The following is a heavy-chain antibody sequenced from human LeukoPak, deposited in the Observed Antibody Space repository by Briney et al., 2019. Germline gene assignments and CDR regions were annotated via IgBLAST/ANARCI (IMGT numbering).Heavy chain of an antibody. D-gene: IGHD5-24*01. Sequence: ASVKVSCKASGSTFTGYYIHWVRQAPGQGLEWMGWINPNSGGTNYAQKFQGRVTMTSDTSISTAYMELNSLRSDDTAVYYCARRRDGYNYALGYWGQGTLVTVSS. J-gene: IGHJ4*02. V-gene: IGHV1-2*02. CDR1: GSTFTGYY. CDR2: INPNSGGT. CDR3: ARRRDGYNYALGY.